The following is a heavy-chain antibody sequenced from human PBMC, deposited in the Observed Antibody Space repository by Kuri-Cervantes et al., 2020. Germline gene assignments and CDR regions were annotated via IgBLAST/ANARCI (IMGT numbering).Heavy chain of an antibody. V-gene: IGHV4-34*01. CDR2: INHSGST. J-gene: IGHJ4*02. CDR1: GGSFSGYY. D-gene: IGHD3-16*01. CDR3: ARSPSDYVRYFDY. Sequence: SETLSLTCAVYGGSFSGYYWSWIRQPPGKGLEWIGEINHSGSTNYNPSLKSRVTISVDTSKNQFSLKLSSVTAADTAVYYCARSPSDYVRYFDYWGQGTLVTVSS.